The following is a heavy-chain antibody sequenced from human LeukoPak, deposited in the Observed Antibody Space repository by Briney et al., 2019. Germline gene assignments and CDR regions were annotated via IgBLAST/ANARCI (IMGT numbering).Heavy chain of an antibody. D-gene: IGHD5-24*01. CDR3: ARRRWQHSYSTFDI. Sequence: PSETLSLTCTVSGGSINNDYWSWLRQPPGKGLEWIGYIYYRGTTDYNSSLKSRVTISIDTSRNQFSLKLNSVTAADTAVYYCARRRWQHSYSTFDIWGQGTMVTVSS. CDR1: GGSINNDY. V-gene: IGHV4-59*01. J-gene: IGHJ3*02. CDR2: IYYRGTT.